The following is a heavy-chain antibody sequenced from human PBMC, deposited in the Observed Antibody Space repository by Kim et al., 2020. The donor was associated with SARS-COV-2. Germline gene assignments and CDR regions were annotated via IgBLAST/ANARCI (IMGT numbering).Heavy chain of an antibody. V-gene: IGHV4-59*13. D-gene: IGHD6-13*01. CDR1: GGSISSYY. CDR2: IYYSGST. J-gene: IGHJ6*02. Sequence: SETLSLTCTVSGGSISSYYWSWIRQPPGKGLEWIGYIYYSGSTNYNPSLKSRVTISVYTSKNQFSLKLSSVTAADTAVYYCARDRGSSWYRYYYGMDVWGQGTTVTVSS. CDR3: ARDRGSSWYRYYYGMDV.